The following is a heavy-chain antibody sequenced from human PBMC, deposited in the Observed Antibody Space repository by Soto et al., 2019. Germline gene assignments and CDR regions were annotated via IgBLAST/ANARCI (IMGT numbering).Heavy chain of an antibody. CDR1: GFTFATHA. D-gene: IGHD6-19*01. J-gene: IGHJ4*02. CDR3: PKDFEWLAKILDY. CDR2: VIYDGSKE. Sequence: QVQLVESGGGAVQPGGSLRLSCVASGFTFATHAMHWVRQAPGKGLEWVAVVIYDGSKEYYAGSVKGRFSISRDNSKNTLYLHMNSLRLEDTAVYYCPKDFEWLAKILDYWGQGTLVTVSS. V-gene: IGHV3-30*18.